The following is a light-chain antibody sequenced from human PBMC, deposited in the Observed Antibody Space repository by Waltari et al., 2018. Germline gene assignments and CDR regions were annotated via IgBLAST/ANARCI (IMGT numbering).Light chain of an antibody. CDR3: CSYAGANTYG. Sequence: QSALNQPASGSRHPGKSITGSWTGPRTAEGSSNLVPWYQHHPSKAPKLMMYEVSKRPSGVSNRFSGSKSGDTTSLTISGLQPDDEADYYCCSYAGANTYGCGSGTKVTVL. CDR1: RTAEGSSNL. V-gene: IGLV2-23*02. CDR2: EVS. J-gene: IGLJ1*01.